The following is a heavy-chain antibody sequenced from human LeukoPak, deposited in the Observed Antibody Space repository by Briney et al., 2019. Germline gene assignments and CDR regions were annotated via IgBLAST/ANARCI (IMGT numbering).Heavy chain of an antibody. CDR1: GFTFSSYG. CDR3: AREMIEVPAATGGYYYYYYGMDV. J-gene: IGHJ6*02. Sequence: GGSLRLSCAASGFTFSSYGMHWVRQAPGKGLEWVAVIWYDGSNKYYADSVKGRFTISRDNSKNTLYLQMNSLRAEDTAVYYCAREMIEVPAATGGYYYYYYGMDVWGQGTMVTVSS. D-gene: IGHD2-2*01. V-gene: IGHV3-33*01. CDR2: IWYDGSNK.